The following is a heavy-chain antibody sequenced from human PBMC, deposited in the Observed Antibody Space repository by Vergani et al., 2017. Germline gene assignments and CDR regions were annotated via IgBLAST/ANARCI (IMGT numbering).Heavy chain of an antibody. CDR1: GGSISSGGYY. CDR2: IYYSGST. J-gene: IGHJ3*02. Sequence: QVQLQESGPGLVKPSQTLSLTCTVSGGSISSGGYYCSWIRQHPGKGLEWIGYIYYSGSTYYNPSLKSQVTISVDTSKNQFSLKLSSVTAADTAVYYCARRGGYCSSNSCYPTAFDIWGQGKMITVSS. CDR3: ARRGGYCSSNSCYPTAFDI. V-gene: IGHV4-31*01. D-gene: IGHD2-2*01.